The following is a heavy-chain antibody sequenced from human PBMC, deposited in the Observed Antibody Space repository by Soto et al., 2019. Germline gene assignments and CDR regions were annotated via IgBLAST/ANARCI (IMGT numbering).Heavy chain of an antibody. D-gene: IGHD5-18*01. Sequence: XGSLRLSCAASGFTLSSYAMSWVRQAPGKGLDWVSAISGSGGSTYYADSVKGRFTISRDNSKNTLYLQMNSLRAEDTAVYYCAKEKGYSYGYWGQGSLVTVSS. V-gene: IGHV3-23*01. J-gene: IGHJ1*01. CDR2: ISGSGGST. CDR1: GFTLSSYA. CDR3: AKEKGYSYGY.